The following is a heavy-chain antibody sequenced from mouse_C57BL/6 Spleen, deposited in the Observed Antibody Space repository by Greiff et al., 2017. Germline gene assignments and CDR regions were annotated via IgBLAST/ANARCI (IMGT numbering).Heavy chain of an antibody. J-gene: IGHJ2*01. D-gene: IGHD2-3*01. Sequence: VQLQQPGAELVRPGSSVKLSCKASGYTFTSYWMDWVKQRPGQGLEWIGNIYPSDSETHYNQKFKDKATLTVDKSSSTAYMQLSSLTSEDSAVYYGARTGYYLYYFDYWGQGTTLTVSS. CDR1: GYTFTSYW. V-gene: IGHV1-61*01. CDR2: IYPSDSET. CDR3: ARTGYYLYYFDY.